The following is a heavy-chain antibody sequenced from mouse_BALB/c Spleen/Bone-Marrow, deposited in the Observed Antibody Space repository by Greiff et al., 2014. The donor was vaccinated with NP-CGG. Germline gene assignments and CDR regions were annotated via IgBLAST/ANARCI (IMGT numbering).Heavy chain of an antibody. Sequence: VQLKHSGPELVKPGASVKMSCKASGYTFTSYVMHWVKQKPGQGLEWIGYINPYNDGTKYNEKFKGKATLTSDKSSSTAYMELSSLTSEDSAVYYCARGGWLRAMDYWGQGTSVTVSS. CDR3: ARGGWLRAMDY. J-gene: IGHJ4*01. CDR2: INPYNDGT. CDR1: GYTFTSYV. V-gene: IGHV1-14*01. D-gene: IGHD2-2*01.